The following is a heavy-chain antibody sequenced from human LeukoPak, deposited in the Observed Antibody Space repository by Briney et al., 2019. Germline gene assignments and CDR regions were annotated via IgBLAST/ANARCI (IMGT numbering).Heavy chain of an antibody. D-gene: IGHD2/OR15-2a*01. CDR1: GGSIGSYY. CDR2: VYNSGST. V-gene: IGHV4-4*07. CDR3: AGSPSTYYYYMDV. J-gene: IGHJ6*03. Sequence: SETLSLTCTVSGGSIGSYYWSWIRQPAGKGLEWIGRVYNSGSTNYNPSLKSRVTMSVDTSKNQFSLRLNSVTAADTAVYFCAGSPSTYYYYMDVWGKGTTVTVSS.